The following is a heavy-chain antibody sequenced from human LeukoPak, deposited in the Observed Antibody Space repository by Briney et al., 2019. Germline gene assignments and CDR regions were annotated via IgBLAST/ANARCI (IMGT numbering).Heavy chain of an antibody. V-gene: IGHV4-4*02. D-gene: IGHD6-13*01. CDR3: ARLSARGRGYFDS. CDR2: IYHSETT. Sequence: SGTLSLTCVVSGGXISNSNCWSWVRQPPGKGLEWIGEIYHSETTNYNPSLKSRVTILVDKSKNQFSLKLSSVTAADTAVYYCARLSARGRGYFDSWGQGTLVTVSA. J-gene: IGHJ4*02. CDR1: GGXISNSNC.